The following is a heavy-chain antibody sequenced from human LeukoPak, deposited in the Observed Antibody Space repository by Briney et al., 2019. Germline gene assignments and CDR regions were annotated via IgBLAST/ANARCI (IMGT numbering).Heavy chain of an antibody. Sequence: SETLSLTCTVSGGSISSGGYYWSWIRQHPGKGLEWIGYIYYSGSTYYNPSLKSRVTISVDTSKNQFSLELSSVTAADTAVYYCARIDYYDGYDYWGQGTLVTVSS. V-gene: IGHV4-31*03. D-gene: IGHD3-16*01. J-gene: IGHJ4*02. CDR3: ARIDYYDGYDY. CDR2: IYYSGST. CDR1: GGSISSGGYY.